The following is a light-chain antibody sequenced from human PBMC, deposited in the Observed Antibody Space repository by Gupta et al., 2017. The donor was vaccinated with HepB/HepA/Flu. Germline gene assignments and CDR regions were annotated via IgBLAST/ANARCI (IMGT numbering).Light chain of an antibody. J-gene: IGKJ4*01. CDR3: QQDRRSPT. CDR2: GAS. V-gene: IGKV3-20*01. Sequence: EIVLTQSPDTLSLSPGERATLSCRASQSVHNYLTWYQQKPGQAPRLLIYGASSRANGIPDRFSGSGYGTDFTLTSSRREHEDFAVYCVQQDRRSPTFGGGTKVE. CDR1: QSVHNY.